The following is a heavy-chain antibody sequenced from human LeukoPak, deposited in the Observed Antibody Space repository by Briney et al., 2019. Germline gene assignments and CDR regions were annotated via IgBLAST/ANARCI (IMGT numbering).Heavy chain of an antibody. J-gene: IGHJ6*02. V-gene: IGHV3-30-3*01. CDR2: ISYDGSNK. CDR1: GFTFNNHY. CDR3: AREDYYYGMDV. Sequence: GGSLRLSCAASGFTFNNHYMSWIRQAPGKGLEWVAVISYDGSNKYYADSVKGRFTISRDNSKNTLYLQMNSLRAEDTAVYYCAREDYYYGMDVWGQGTTVTVS.